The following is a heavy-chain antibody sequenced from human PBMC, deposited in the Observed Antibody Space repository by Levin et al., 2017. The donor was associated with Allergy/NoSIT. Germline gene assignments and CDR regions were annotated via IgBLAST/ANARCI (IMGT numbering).Heavy chain of an antibody. D-gene: IGHD2-8*01. CDR2: IYYSGST. Sequence: SETLSLTCTVSGGSVSSGSYYWSWIRQPPGKGLEWIGYIYYSGSTNYNPSLKSRVTISVDTSKNQFSLKLSSVTAADTAVYYCARGSPGYCTNGVCYSPGEYFQHWGQGTLVTVSS. V-gene: IGHV4-61*01. CDR1: GGSVSSGSYY. CDR3: ARGSPGYCTNGVCYSPGEYFQH. J-gene: IGHJ1*01.